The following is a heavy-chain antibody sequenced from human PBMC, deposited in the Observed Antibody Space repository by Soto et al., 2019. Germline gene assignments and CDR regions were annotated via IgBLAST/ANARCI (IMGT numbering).Heavy chain of an antibody. V-gene: IGHV3-30-3*01. Sequence: QVQLVESGGGVVQPGRSLRLSCAASGFTFSSYAMHWVRQAPGKGLEWVAVISYDGSNKYYADYVKGRFTISRDNSKNTLYLQMNSLRAEDTAVYYCARGLSLYCTNGVCSTRAPFDYWGQGTLVTVSS. D-gene: IGHD2-8*01. J-gene: IGHJ4*02. CDR2: ISYDGSNK. CDR1: GFTFSSYA. CDR3: ARGLSLYCTNGVCSTRAPFDY.